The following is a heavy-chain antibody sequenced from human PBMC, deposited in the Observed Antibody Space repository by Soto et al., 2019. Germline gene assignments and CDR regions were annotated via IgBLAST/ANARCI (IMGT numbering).Heavy chain of an antibody. J-gene: IGHJ4*02. Sequence: ASVKVSCKASGYTFSGFYMHWVRQAPGQGLEWMGWINPNSGGAKSAEKFQGRVTMTRDTSISTAYMELSRLTSDDTAVYYCASAAVTGTAGLDFWGQGTQVTVSS. V-gene: IGHV1-2*02. D-gene: IGHD6-19*01. CDR1: GYTFSGFY. CDR2: INPNSGGA. CDR3: ASAAVTGTAGLDF.